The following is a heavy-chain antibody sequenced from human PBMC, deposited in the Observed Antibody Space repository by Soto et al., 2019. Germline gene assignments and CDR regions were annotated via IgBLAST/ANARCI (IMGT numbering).Heavy chain of an antibody. Sequence: SVKVSCKASGFTFTSSAMQWVRQARGQRLEWIGWIVVGSGNTNYAQKFQERVTITADKSTSTAYMELSSLRSEDTAVYYCVSPSPYCSSTSCQGAFDIWGQGTMVTVSS. D-gene: IGHD2-2*01. V-gene: IGHV1-58*02. CDR1: GFTFTSSA. CDR3: VSPSPYCSSTSCQGAFDI. J-gene: IGHJ3*02. CDR2: IVVGSGNT.